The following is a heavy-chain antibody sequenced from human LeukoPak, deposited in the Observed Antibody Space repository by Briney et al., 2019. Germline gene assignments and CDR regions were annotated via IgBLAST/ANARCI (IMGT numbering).Heavy chain of an antibody. Sequence: ASVKVSCKAAGYTFTSYYMHCVREAPGQGLEWMGIINPSGGSTGYAQTFQGRGTMTRDTSTSTVYMELSSLRCEDTAVYYCARDSVVGATDAFDIWGQGTMVTVSS. CDR2: INPSGGST. CDR3: ARDSVVGATDAFDI. V-gene: IGHV1-46*03. CDR1: GYTFTSYY. J-gene: IGHJ3*02. D-gene: IGHD1-26*01.